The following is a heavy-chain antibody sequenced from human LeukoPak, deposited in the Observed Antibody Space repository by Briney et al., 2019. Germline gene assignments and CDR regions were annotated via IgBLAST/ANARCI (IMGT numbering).Heavy chain of an antibody. J-gene: IGHJ4*02. D-gene: IGHD5-18*01. Sequence: SETLSLTCTVSGGSISGYYWSWIRQPPGKGLEWIGHIYYSGSTNYNPSLKSRVTISIDTSKNQFSLRLSSVTAADTAVYYCARGWLLTKFDYWGQGTLVTVSS. CDR2: IYYSGST. V-gene: IGHV4-59*01. CDR1: GGSISGYY. CDR3: ARGWLLTKFDY.